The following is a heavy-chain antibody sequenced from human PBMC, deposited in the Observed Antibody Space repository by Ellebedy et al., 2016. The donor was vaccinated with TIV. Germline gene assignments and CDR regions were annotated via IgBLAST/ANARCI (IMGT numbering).Heavy chain of an antibody. D-gene: IGHD6-13*01. CDR3: ARDQGSSSWRSIYYYYGMDV. Sequence: GESLKISCAASGFTFSSHGMHWVRQAPGKGLEWVAVIWYDGSNKYYADSVKGRFTISRDISKNTLYLQMNSLRAEDTAVYYCARDQGSSSWRSIYYYYGMDVWGQGTTVTVSS. V-gene: IGHV3-33*01. CDR2: IWYDGSNK. J-gene: IGHJ6*02. CDR1: GFTFSSHG.